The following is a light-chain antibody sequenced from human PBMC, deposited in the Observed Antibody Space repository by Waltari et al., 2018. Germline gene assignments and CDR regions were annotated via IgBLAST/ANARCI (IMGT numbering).Light chain of an antibody. CDR1: DSVSTW. J-gene: IGKJ3*01. CDR2: EAS. V-gene: IGKV1-5*03. Sequence: DIQMTQSPSTLSASVGDRVTITCRASDSVSTWLAWYQQKPGKAPKLLIYEASSLENGGPSRFSGSGAGTEFTLTISSLEPDDFATYYCQQFNTYPIPFGRGTKVDIK. CDR3: QQFNTYPIP.